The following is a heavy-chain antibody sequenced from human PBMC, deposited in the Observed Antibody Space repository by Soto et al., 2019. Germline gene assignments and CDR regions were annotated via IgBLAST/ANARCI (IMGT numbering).Heavy chain of an antibody. D-gene: IGHD3-10*01. J-gene: IGHJ4*02. CDR3: ARDQSPFITMVRGVISLAY. CDR1: GYSFATYG. V-gene: IGHV1-18*01. Sequence: ASVKVSCKASGYSFATYGISWVRQAPGQGLEWMGWISAYNGNTNYAQKLQGRVTMTTDTSTSTAYMELRSLRSDDTAVYYCARDQSPFITMVRGVISLAYWGQGTLVTVSS. CDR2: ISAYNGNT.